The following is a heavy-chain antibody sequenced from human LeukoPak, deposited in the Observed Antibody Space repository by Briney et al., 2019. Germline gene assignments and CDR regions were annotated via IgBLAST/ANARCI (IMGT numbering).Heavy chain of an antibody. V-gene: IGHV4-34*01. J-gene: IGHJ4*02. D-gene: IGHD3-22*01. Sequence: SETLSLTCAVYGGSFSGYYWSWIRQPLGKGLEWIGEINHSGSTNYNPSLKSRVTISVDTSKNQFSLKLSSVTAADTAVYYCALGSGYPGPLFDYWGQGTLVTVSS. CDR1: GGSFSGYY. CDR2: INHSGST. CDR3: ALGSGYPGPLFDY.